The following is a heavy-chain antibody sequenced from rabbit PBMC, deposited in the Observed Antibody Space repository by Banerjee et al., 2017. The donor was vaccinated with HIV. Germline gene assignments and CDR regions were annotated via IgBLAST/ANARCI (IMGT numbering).Heavy chain of an antibody. J-gene: IGHJ4*01. CDR1: GFSFSSNW. CDR2: IDTNDGDT. CDR3: ARAGEGGDGYLNL. V-gene: IGHV1S45*01. Sequence: QEQLEESGGGLVKPEGTLTLTCTVSGFSFSSNWICWVRQAPGKGLEWIACIDTNDGDTDYANWPKGRFTISKTSSTTVTLQMTSLTVADTATYFCARAGEGGDGYLNLWGPGTLVTVS. D-gene: IGHD5-1*01.